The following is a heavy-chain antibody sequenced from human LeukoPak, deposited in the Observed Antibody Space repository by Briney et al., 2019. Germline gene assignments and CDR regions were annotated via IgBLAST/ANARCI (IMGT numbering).Heavy chain of an antibody. Sequence: PGGSLRLSCAASGFTFSDYYMSWIRQAPGKGLEWVSYISSSGSTIYYADSVKGRFTISRDNAKNSLYLQMNSLRAEDTAVYYCARSLAAAVDNWFDPWGQGTLATVSS. CDR2: ISSSGSTI. CDR1: GFTFSDYY. CDR3: ARSLAAAVDNWFDP. J-gene: IGHJ5*02. V-gene: IGHV3-11*01. D-gene: IGHD6-13*01.